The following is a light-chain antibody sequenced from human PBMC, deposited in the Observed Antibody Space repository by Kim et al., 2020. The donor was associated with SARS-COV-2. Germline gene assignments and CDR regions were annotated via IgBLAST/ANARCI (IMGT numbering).Light chain of an antibody. V-gene: IGKV2-30*02. CDR1: QSLVLSDGNTY. CDR3: MQGTHWPHT. CDR2: QVS. Sequence: QPASISCRSSQSLVLSDGNTYLNWFHQRPGQSPRRLIYQVSNRDSGVPERFSGSGSGTDFTLKISRVEAEDVGLYYCMQGTHWPHTFGQGTKLEI. J-gene: IGKJ2*01.